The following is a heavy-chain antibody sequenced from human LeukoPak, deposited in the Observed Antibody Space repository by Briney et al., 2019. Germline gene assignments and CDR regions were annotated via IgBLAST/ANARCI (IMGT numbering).Heavy chain of an antibody. CDR2: ISGDGGST. Sequence: GGSLRLSCAASGLTFDDYAMYWVRQAPGKGLEWVSLISGDGGSTYYADSVKGRFTISRDNSKNSLYLQMSSLRTEDTALYYCAKDGYSSSWYYPLYNYYGMDVWGQGTTVTVSS. J-gene: IGHJ6*02. CDR3: AKDGYSSSWYYPLYNYYGMDV. V-gene: IGHV3-43*02. D-gene: IGHD6-13*01. CDR1: GLTFDDYA.